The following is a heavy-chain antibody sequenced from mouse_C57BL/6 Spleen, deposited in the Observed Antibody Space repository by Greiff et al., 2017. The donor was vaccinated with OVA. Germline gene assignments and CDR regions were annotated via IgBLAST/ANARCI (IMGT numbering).Heavy chain of an antibody. CDR1: GYTFTSYW. CDR3: ARVNGMVGNSAWFAY. J-gene: IGHJ3*01. V-gene: IGHV1-72*01. D-gene: IGHD1-1*02. Sequence: QVQLQQPGAELVKPGASVKLSCKASGYTFTSYWMHWVKQRPGRGLEWIGRIDPNCGGTKYNEKFKSKATLTVDNPSSTAYMQLSSLTSEDSAVDYCARVNGMVGNSAWFAYWGQGTLVTVSA. CDR2: IDPNCGGT.